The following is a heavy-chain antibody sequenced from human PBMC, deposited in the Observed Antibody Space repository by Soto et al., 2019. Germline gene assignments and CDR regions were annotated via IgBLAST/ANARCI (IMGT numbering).Heavy chain of an antibody. J-gene: IGHJ4*02. CDR1: GFTISSYA. Sequence: EVQLVESGGGLVQPGGSLRLSCAASGFTISSYAMHWVRQAPGERLEYVSAISSNGGSTYYANSVKGRFTISRDNSKNTLYLQMGSLRAEDMAVYYCARDTPSGSYSFDYWGQGTLVTVSS. V-gene: IGHV3-64*01. CDR3: ARDTPSGSYSFDY. D-gene: IGHD1-26*01. CDR2: ISSNGGST.